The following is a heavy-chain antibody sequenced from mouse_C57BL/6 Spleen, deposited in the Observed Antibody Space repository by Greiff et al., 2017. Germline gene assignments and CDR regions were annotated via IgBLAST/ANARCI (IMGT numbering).Heavy chain of an antibody. Sequence: QVQLQQPGAELVKPGASVKLSCKASGYPFTSYWMHWVKQRPGRGLEWIGRIDPNRGGTKYNEKFKSKATLTVDKPSSTAYMQLSSLTSEDSAVYYCARSYYGSSLYYFDYWGQGTTLTVSS. CDR3: ARSYYGSSLYYFDY. V-gene: IGHV1-72*01. CDR2: IDPNRGGT. D-gene: IGHD1-1*01. J-gene: IGHJ2*01. CDR1: GYPFTSYW.